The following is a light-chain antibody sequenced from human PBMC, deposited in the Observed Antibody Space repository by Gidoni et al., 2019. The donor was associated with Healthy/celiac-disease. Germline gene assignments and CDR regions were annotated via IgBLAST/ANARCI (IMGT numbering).Light chain of an antibody. V-gene: IGKV3-11*01. J-gene: IGKJ5*01. CDR1: QSVSSY. Sequence: EIVFTQSPATLSLSPGERATLSCRASQSVSSYLAWYQQKPGQAPRLLIYDASNRATGIPARFSGSGSGTDFTLTISSLEPEDFAVYYCQQRSNWPPSFXHXTRLEIK. CDR3: QQRSNWPPS. CDR2: DAS.